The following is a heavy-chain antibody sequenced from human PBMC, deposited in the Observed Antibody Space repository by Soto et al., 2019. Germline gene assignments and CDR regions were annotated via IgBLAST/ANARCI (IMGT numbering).Heavy chain of an antibody. Sequence: DVQLLESGGGLVQPGVSLRLSCAASGFTFNKCGISWVRQAPGKGLQWVATISGRGKTTEYADSVKGRLTISRDNPRNTADLQMNSLRVEDTAIYYCAEDVSENSGTGIADYWGQGTLVTVSS. CDR2: ISGRGKTT. D-gene: IGHD5-12*01. J-gene: IGHJ4*02. V-gene: IGHV3-23*01. CDR1: GFTFNKCG. CDR3: AEDVSENSGTGIADY.